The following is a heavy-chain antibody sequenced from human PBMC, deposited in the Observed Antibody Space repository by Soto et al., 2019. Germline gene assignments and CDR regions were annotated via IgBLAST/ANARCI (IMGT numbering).Heavy chain of an antibody. CDR2: VYYSCNT. V-gene: IGHV4-39*01. CDR1: GVSISRYGYY. J-gene: IGHJ5*02. Sequence: SETLSLTCTVSGVSISRYGYYLGWIRQPPGKGLDWIGSVYYSCNTNYNPSLKGRVTIFVDKSKNHVSLRLSYVTAADTAVYYCARHYLYGGPFDTWGQGTMVTVSS. D-gene: IGHD3-10*01. CDR3: ARHYLYGGPFDT.